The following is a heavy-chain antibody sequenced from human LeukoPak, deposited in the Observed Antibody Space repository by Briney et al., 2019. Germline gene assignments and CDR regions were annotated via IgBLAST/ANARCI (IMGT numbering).Heavy chain of an antibody. J-gene: IGHJ4*02. D-gene: IGHD3-22*01. CDR3: ARERYDSSGYHHDFDY. CDR2: INPNSGGT. CDR1: GYTFTGYY. V-gene: IGHV1-2*02. Sequence: ASVKVSCKASGYTFTGYYMHWVRQAPGQGLEWVGWINPNSGGTNYAQKFQGRVTMTRDTSISTAYMELSRLRSDDTAVYYCARERYDSSGYHHDFDYWGQGTLVTVSS.